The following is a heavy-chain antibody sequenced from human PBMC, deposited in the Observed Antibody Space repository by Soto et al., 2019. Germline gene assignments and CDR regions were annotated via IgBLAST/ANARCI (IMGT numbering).Heavy chain of an antibody. J-gene: IGHJ4*02. V-gene: IGHV3-30*18. D-gene: IGHD2-15*01. Sequence: GGSLRLSCAASGFTFSIYGMHWVRQAPGKGLEWVAVMSYDGSNEYYAGSVKGRFTISRDNSKNTLYLQMNSLRPEDTGVYFCAKKLEGSVAAPPHYWGQGTLVTVSS. CDR2: MSYDGSNE. CDR3: AKKLEGSVAAPPHY. CDR1: GFTFSIYG.